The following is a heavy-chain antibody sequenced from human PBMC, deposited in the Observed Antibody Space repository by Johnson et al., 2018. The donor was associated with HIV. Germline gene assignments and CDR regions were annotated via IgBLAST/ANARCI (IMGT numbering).Heavy chain of an antibody. Sequence: VQLVESGGGLVQPGGSLRLSCAASGFTFSSYAMSWVRQVTGKGLEWVSAIGTAGDTYYPGSVKGRFTISRENAQNSLYLQMNSLTAGDTAMYYCVRVGHGSDYYRDAFDIWGQGTMVTVSS. CDR1: GFTFSSYA. J-gene: IGHJ3*02. CDR2: IGTAGDT. V-gene: IGHV3-13*01. D-gene: IGHD3-22*01. CDR3: VRVGHGSDYYRDAFDI.